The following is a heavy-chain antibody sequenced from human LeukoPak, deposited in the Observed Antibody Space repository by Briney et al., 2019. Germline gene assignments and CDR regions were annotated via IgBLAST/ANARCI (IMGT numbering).Heavy chain of an antibody. CDR3: AKDREAGIMVRGVILAADY. D-gene: IGHD3-10*01. J-gene: IGHJ4*02. CDR1: GFTFSSYA. V-gene: IGHV3-23*01. Sequence: GGSLRLSCAASGFTFSSYAMSWVRQAPGKGLEWVSGISGSGGSGGSTYYADSVKGRFTISRDNSKNTLYLQMNSLRAEDTAVYYCAKDREAGIMVRGVILAADYWGQGTLVTVSS. CDR2: ISGSGGSGGST.